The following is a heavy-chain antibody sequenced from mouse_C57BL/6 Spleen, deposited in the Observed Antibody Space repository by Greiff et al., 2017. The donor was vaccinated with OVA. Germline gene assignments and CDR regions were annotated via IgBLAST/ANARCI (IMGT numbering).Heavy chain of an antibody. CDR3: TTWGYYGSSDYFDY. V-gene: IGHV14-4*01. CDR2: IDPENGDT. J-gene: IGHJ2*01. Sequence: EVQLQQSGAELVRPGASVKLSCTASGFNIKDDYMHWVKQRPEQGLEWIGWIDPENGDTEYASKFQGKATITADTSSNTAYLQLSSLTSEDTAVYYCTTWGYYGSSDYFDYWGQGTTLTVSS. D-gene: IGHD1-1*01. CDR1: GFNIKDDY.